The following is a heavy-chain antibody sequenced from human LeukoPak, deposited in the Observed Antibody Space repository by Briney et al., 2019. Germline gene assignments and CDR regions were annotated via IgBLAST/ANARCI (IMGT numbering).Heavy chain of an antibody. J-gene: IGHJ6*02. CDR2: ISSSSSTI. D-gene: IGHD2-21*01. CDR1: GFDLSTYA. V-gene: IGHV3-48*02. CDR3: AREGSLAYCGGDCYYAGMDV. Sequence: GGSLRLSCAASGFDLSTYAMHWVRQAPGKGLEWVSYISSSSSTIYYADSVKGRFTISRDNAKNSLYLQMNSLRDEDTAVYYCAREGSLAYCGGDCYYAGMDVWGQGTTVTVSS.